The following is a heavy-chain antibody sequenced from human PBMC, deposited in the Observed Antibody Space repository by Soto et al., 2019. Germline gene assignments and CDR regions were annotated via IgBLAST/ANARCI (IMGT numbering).Heavy chain of an antibody. J-gene: IGHJ6*02. Sequence: GASVKVSCKASGYTFTSYGISWVRQAPGQGLEWMGWISAYNGNTNYAQKLQSRVTMTTDTSTSTAYMELRSLRSDDTAVYYCARDALLGYCSSTSCYFLSWDAHYYYYGMDVWGQGTTVTVSS. CDR2: ISAYNGNT. D-gene: IGHD2-2*01. CDR3: ARDALLGYCSSTSCYFLSWDAHYYYYGMDV. CDR1: GYTFTSYG. V-gene: IGHV1-18*01.